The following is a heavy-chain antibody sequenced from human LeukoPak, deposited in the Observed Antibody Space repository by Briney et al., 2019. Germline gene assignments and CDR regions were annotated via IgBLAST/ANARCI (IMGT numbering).Heavy chain of an antibody. J-gene: IGHJ6*02. CDR1: GFTFSSYA. CDR2: ISSNGGST. Sequence: GGSLRLSCSASGFTFSSYAMHWVRQAPGKGLEYVSAISSNGGSTYYADSVKGRFTISRDNSKNTLYLQMSSLRAEDTAVYYCVKGGGESYYGMDVWGQGTTVTVSS. D-gene: IGHD2-21*01. V-gene: IGHV3-64D*09. CDR3: VKGGGESYYGMDV.